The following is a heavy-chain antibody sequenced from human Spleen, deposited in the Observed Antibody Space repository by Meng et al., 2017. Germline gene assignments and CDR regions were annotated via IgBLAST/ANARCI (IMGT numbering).Heavy chain of an antibody. CDR2: ISSSSSYI. CDR3: ARCPPRSYYPLCAFDI. CDR1: GFTFSSYS. V-gene: IGHV3-21*01. D-gene: IGHD1-26*01. Sequence: GESLKISCAASGFTFSSYSMNWVRQAPGKGLEWVSSISSSSSYIYYADSVKGRFTISRDNAKNSLYLQMNSLRAEDTAVYYCARCPPRSYYPLCAFDIWGQGTMVTVSS. J-gene: IGHJ3*02.